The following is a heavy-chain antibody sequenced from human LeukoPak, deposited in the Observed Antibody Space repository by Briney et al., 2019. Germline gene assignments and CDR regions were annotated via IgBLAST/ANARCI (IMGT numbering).Heavy chain of an antibody. V-gene: IGHV3-43*01. CDR3: ARDSSGSLFDY. D-gene: IGHD3-22*01. CDR1: GFTFDDYT. J-gene: IGHJ4*02. CDR2: ISWDGGST. Sequence: GGSLRLSCAASGFTFDDYTMHWVRQAPGKGLEWVSLISWDGGSTYYADSVKGRFTISRDNAKNSLYLQMNSLRAEDTAVYYCARDSSGSLFDYWGQGTLVTVSS.